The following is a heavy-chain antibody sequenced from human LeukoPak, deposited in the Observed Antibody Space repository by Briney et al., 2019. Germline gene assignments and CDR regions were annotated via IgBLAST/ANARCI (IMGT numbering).Heavy chain of an antibody. CDR3: ARFSGSYYDFPS. CDR1: NDSISTYY. D-gene: IGHD1-26*01. Sequence: SETLSLTCTVSNDSISTYYWSWIRQPPGKGLEWIGYIYTSGGTNYNPSLKSRVTISVDTSKNQFSLKLRFVTAADTAMYYCARFSGSYYDFPSWGQGTLVTVSS. CDR2: IYTSGGT. V-gene: IGHV4-59*01. J-gene: IGHJ4*02.